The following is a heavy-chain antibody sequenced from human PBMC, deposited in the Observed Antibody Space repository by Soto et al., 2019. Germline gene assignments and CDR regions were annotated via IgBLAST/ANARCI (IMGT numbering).Heavy chain of an antibody. J-gene: IGHJ6*02. CDR2: MNPNSGNT. V-gene: IGHV1-8*01. CDR1: GYTFTSYD. Sequence: QVQLVQSGAEVKKPGASVKVSCKASGYTFTSYDINWVRQATGQGLEWMGWMNPNSGNTGYAQKFQGRVTMARNTAISTAYMELSSLRSEDTAGYYCARWPDGYYYYGMDVWGPGTTVSVSS. CDR3: ARWPDGYYYYGMDV.